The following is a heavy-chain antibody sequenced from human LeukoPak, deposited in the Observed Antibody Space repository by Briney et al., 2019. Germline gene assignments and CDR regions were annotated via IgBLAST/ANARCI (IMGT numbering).Heavy chain of an antibody. D-gene: IGHD3-22*01. CDR1: GGSISSYY. CDR3: ARDNYYDSSGSYYYYGMDV. J-gene: IGHJ6*02. Sequence: SETLSLTCTVSGGSISSYYWSWIRQPAGKGLEWIGRIYTSGSTNYNPSLKSRVTMSVDTSKNQFSLKLSSVTAADTAVYYCARDNYYDSSGSYYYYGMDVWGQGTTVTVSS. CDR2: IYTSGST. V-gene: IGHV4-4*07.